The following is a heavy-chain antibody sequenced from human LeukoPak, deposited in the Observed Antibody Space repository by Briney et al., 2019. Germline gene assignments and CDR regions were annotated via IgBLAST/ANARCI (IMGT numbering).Heavy chain of an antibody. D-gene: IGHD3-16*01. V-gene: IGHV2-5*02. J-gene: IGHJ5*02. CDR2: IYWDDDK. CDR3: AHRQIQGIMFGGGGFDP. CDR1: GFSLSTSRVG. Sequence: SGPTLVNPTQTLTLTCTFSGFSLSTSRVGVGWIRQPPGKALEWLALIYWDDDKRYSPSLKSRLTITKDTSKNQVVLIMTNMDPVDTRTYYCAHRQIQGIMFGGGGFDPWGQGTLVTVSS.